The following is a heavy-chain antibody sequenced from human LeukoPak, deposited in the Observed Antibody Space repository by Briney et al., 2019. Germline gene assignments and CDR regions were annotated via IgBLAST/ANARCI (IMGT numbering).Heavy chain of an antibody. V-gene: IGHV3-48*04. D-gene: IGHD7-27*01. Sequence: GGSLRLSCAASGFTFSSYSVNWVRQAPGKGLEWVSYIGSSGSAMYYADSVKGRFTISRDNAKNSLYLQMNSLRAEDTAVYYCARDLAWGGYWGQGTLVTVSS. CDR3: ARDLAWGGY. CDR1: GFTFSSYS. J-gene: IGHJ4*02. CDR2: IGSSGSAM.